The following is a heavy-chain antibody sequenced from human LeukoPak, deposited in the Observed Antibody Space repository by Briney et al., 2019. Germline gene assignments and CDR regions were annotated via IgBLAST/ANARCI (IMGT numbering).Heavy chain of an antibody. CDR1: GGTFSSYA. Sequence: GASVKVSCKACGGTFSSYAISWVRQAPGQGLESMGGIIPIFGTANYAQKFQGRVTITADESTSTAYMELSSLRSEDTAVYYCAGGYYMYYYYYYMDVWGKGTTVTVSS. D-gene: IGHD3-22*01. J-gene: IGHJ6*03. V-gene: IGHV1-69*13. CDR2: IIPIFGTA. CDR3: AGGYYMYYYYYYMDV.